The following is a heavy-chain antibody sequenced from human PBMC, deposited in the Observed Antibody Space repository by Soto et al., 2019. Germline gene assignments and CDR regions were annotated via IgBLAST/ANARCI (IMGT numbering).Heavy chain of an antibody. CDR3: ARAHRLLWFGESPLDY. CDR1: GGSISSSNW. Sequence: ASETLSLTCAVSGGSISSSNWWSWVRQPPGKGLEWIGEIYHSGSTNYNPSLKSRVTISVDKSKNQFSLKLSSVTAADTAVYYYARAHRLLWFGESPLDYWGQGTLVTVSS. V-gene: IGHV4-4*02. D-gene: IGHD3-10*01. J-gene: IGHJ4*02. CDR2: IYHSGST.